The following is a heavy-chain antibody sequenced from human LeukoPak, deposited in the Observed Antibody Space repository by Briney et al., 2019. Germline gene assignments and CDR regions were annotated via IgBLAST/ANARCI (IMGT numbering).Heavy chain of an antibody. CDR2: IYHSGST. Sequence: PSETLSLTCAVSSYSISSGYYWSWIRQPPGKGLEWIGSIYHSGSTYYNPSLKSRVTISVDTSNNQFSLKVKSVTAADTAVYYCARSTGTYTYMDVWGKGTTVTASS. V-gene: IGHV4-38-2*01. D-gene: IGHD1/OR15-1a*01. CDR1: SYSISSGYY. CDR3: ARSTGTYTYMDV. J-gene: IGHJ6*03.